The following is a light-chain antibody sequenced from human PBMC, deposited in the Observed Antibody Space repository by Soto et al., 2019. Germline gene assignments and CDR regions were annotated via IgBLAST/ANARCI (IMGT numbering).Light chain of an antibody. CDR2: DVS. Sequence: QSVLTQPRAVSGSPGQSVTISCTGTSSDVGGYNYVSWYQQHPGKAPKLMIYDVSKRPSGVPDRFSGSKSGNTASLTISGLQAEAEADYYCCPYPRSYNSVFGNGTKVTV. CDR1: SSDVGGYNY. CDR3: CPYPRSYNSV. J-gene: IGLJ1*01. V-gene: IGLV2-11*01.